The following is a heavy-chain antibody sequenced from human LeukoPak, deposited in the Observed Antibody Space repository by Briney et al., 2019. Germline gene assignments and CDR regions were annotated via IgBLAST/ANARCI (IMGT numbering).Heavy chain of an antibody. CDR2: IYYSGST. Sequence: SETLSLTCTVSGGSISSYYWSRIRQPPGKGLEWIGYIYYSGSTNYNPSLKSRVTISVDTSKNQFSLKLSSVTAADTAVYYCARAKVGAYYFDYWGQGTLVTVSS. J-gene: IGHJ4*02. V-gene: IGHV4-59*01. CDR3: ARAKVGAYYFDY. CDR1: GGSISSYY. D-gene: IGHD3-16*01.